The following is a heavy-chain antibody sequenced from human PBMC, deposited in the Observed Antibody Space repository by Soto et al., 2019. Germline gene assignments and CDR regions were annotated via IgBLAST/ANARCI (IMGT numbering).Heavy chain of an antibody. J-gene: IGHJ4*02. CDR3: ATRSPAFDY. Sequence: GPEVKKPGASVKVSCKTSGYTFTSYGITWVRQAPGRGLEWMGWITTDKGKTTYAQKFQGRVTMTTDTSTSTAYMELRSLRSDDTAVYYCATRSPAFDYWGQGTLVTVSS. V-gene: IGHV1-18*01. CDR2: ITTDKGKT. CDR1: GYTFTSYG.